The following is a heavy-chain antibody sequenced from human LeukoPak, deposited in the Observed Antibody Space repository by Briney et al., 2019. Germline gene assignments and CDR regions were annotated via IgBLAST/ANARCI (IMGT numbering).Heavy chain of an antibody. CDR3: AGKGPDYYDSSGYYTF. D-gene: IGHD3-22*01. CDR1: GYTFTSYG. Sequence: ASVKVSCKAYGYTFTSYGISWVRQAPGQGLEWMGWIGAYNGNTNYAQKLQGRVTMTTDTSTSTAYMELRSLRSEDTAVYYCAGKGPDYYDSSGYYTFWGQGTLVTVSS. J-gene: IGHJ4*02. CDR2: IGAYNGNT. V-gene: IGHV1-18*01.